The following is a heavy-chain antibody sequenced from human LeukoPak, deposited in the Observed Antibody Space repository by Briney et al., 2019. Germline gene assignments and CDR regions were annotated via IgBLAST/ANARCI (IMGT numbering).Heavy chain of an antibody. J-gene: IGHJ6*02. CDR2: INSDGSST. CDR3: ARVPYSYGSTLYYYYGMDV. D-gene: IGHD5-18*01. V-gene: IGHV3-74*01. Sequence: GGSLRLSCAASGFTFSSYWMHWVRQAPGKGLVWVSRINSDGSSTSYADSVKGRFTISRDNAKNTLYLQMNSLRAEDTAVYYCARVPYSYGSTLYYYYGMDVWGQGTTVTVSS. CDR1: GFTFSSYW.